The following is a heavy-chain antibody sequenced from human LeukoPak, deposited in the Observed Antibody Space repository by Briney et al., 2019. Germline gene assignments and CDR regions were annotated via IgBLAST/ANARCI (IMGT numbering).Heavy chain of an antibody. Sequence: GVSVRLFGEACGAGFRSCGRQWLRQAPGKGLEWVAVIWYDGSNKYYADSVKGRFTISRDNSKNTLYLQMNSLRAEDTAVYYCARDSVNMTTGDYWGQGTLVTVSS. V-gene: IGHV3-33*01. CDR2: IWYDGSNK. D-gene: IGHD4-17*01. CDR3: ARDSVNMTTGDY. J-gene: IGHJ4*02. CDR1: GAGFRSCG.